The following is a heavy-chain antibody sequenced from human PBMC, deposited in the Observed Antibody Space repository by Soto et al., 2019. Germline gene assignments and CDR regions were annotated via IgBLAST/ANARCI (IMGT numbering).Heavy chain of an antibody. CDR2: IYYSGST. CDR1: GGSISSGGYS. V-gene: IGHV4-30-2*05. D-gene: IGHD3-22*01. Sequence: PSETLSLTCAVSGGSISSGGYSWSWIRQPPGKGLEWIGYIYYSGSTYYNPSLKSRVTISVDTSKNQFSLKLSSVTAADTAVYYCARAHGYYDSSGYYPDYWGQGTLVTVSS. J-gene: IGHJ4*02. CDR3: ARAHGYYDSSGYYPDY.